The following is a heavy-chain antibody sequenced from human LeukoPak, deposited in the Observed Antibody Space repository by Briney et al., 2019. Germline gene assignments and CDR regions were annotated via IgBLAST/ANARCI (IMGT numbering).Heavy chain of an antibody. J-gene: IGHJ4*02. CDR1: GFTFSDYY. V-gene: IGHV3-11*04. CDR3: TRDQVSVAGTGIDY. D-gene: IGHD6-19*01. CDR2: ISSSGNSI. Sequence: GGSLRLSCAASGFTFSDYYMSWIRQAPGKGLEWVSYISSSGNSISYADSVKGRFTISRDNAKNSLYLQMNSLRAEDTAAYYCTRDQVSVAGTGIDYWGQGTLVTVSS.